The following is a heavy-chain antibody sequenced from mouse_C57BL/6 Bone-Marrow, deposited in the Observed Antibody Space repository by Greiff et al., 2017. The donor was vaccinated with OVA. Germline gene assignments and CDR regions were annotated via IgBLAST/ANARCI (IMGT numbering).Heavy chain of an antibody. Sequence: VQLQQSGAELVRPGTSVKVSCKASGYAFTNYLIEWVKQRPGQGLEWIGVINPGSGGTNYNEKFKGKATLTADKSSSTAYMQLSSLTSEDSAVYFCANHYYGFDYWGQGTTLTVSS. CDR2: INPGSGGT. D-gene: IGHD1-2*01. CDR1: GYAFTNYL. V-gene: IGHV1-54*01. CDR3: ANHYYGFDY. J-gene: IGHJ2*01.